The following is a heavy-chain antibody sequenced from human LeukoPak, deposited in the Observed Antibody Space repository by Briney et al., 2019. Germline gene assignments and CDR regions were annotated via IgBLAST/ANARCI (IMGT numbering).Heavy chain of an antibody. J-gene: IGHJ4*02. CDR3: ATLIPTVTVFDY. V-gene: IGHV1-24*01. CDR2: FDPEGGET. CDR1: GYTLTELS. Sequence: ASVKVSCKVSGYTLTELSMHWVRQAPGKGLEWMGGFDPEGGETIYAQKFQGRVTMTEDTSTDTAYMELSSLRSEDTAVYYCATLIPTVTVFDYWGQGTLVTVSS. D-gene: IGHD4-17*01.